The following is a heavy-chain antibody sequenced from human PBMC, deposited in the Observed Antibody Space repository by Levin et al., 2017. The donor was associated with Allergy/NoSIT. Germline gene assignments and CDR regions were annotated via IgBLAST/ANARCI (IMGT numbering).Heavy chain of an antibody. CDR3: ARDLGSYYYYYAMDV. Sequence: GGSLRLSCAASGFTFSNHEMNWVRQAPGKGLEWLSYISSSTHTIYYADSVKGRFTISRDNAKNSLYLQMNSLRAEDTAVYYCARDLGSYYYYYAMDVWGQGTTVTVSS. CDR2: ISSSTHTI. D-gene: IGHD1-26*01. J-gene: IGHJ6*02. V-gene: IGHV3-48*03. CDR1: GFTFSNHE.